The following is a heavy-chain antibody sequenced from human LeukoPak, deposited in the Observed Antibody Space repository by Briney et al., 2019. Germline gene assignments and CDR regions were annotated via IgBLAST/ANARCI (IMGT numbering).Heavy chain of an antibody. J-gene: IGHJ4*02. CDR3: ARGGNGINLYFPY. CDR2: INPQSGAT. Sequence: ASVRVSCKASGYTFSDSYIHWVRQAPGQGPEWMAWINPQSGATNYAQKFQGRVTMTRDMSIRTVYMELTSLRSDDTALYYCARGGNGINLYFPYCGEGALVTVSS. V-gene: IGHV1-2*02. D-gene: IGHD2-8*01. CDR1: GYTFSDSY.